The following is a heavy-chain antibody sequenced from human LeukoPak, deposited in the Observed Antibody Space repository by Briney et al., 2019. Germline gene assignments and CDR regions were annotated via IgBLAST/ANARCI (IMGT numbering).Heavy chain of an antibody. CDR2: SDPEDGET. Sequence: ASVKVSCKVSGYTLTELSMHWVRQAPGKGLEWMGGSDPEDGETIYAQKFQGRVTMTEDTSTDTAYMELSSLRSEDTAVYYCATGIAAAGTGDYFDYWGQGTLVTVSS. J-gene: IGHJ4*02. D-gene: IGHD6-13*01. V-gene: IGHV1-24*01. CDR3: ATGIAAAGTGDYFDY. CDR1: GYTLTELS.